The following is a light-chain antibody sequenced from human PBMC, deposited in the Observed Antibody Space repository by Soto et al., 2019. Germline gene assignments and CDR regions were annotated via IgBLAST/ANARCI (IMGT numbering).Light chain of an antibody. CDR2: DAS. Sequence: ETGLTQSPGTVSLSPGERATLSSRAIPSVPIDYIVWYQHKPGQAPRLLIHDASSRATGIPDRFSGSGSGTDVTLTISRLEPEDFAVYYCQQSSISPLTFGGGTKVEIK. CDR1: PSVPIDY. CDR3: QQSSISPLT. J-gene: IGKJ4*01. V-gene: IGKV3D-20*02.